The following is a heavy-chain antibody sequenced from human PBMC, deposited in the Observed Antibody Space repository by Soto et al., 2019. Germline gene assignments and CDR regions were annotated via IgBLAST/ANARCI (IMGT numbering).Heavy chain of an antibody. V-gene: IGHV3-15*07. D-gene: IGHD5-12*01. J-gene: IGHJ4*02. CDR2: IKSKTDGGTT. CDR3: TTGYSGYDSTFDY. Sequence: GGSLRLSCAASGFTFSNAWMNWVRQAPGKGLEWVGRIKSKTDGGTTDYAAPVKGRFTISRDDSKNTLYLQMNSLKTEDTAVYYCTTGYSGYDSTFDYWGQGTLVTVSS. CDR1: GFTFSNAW.